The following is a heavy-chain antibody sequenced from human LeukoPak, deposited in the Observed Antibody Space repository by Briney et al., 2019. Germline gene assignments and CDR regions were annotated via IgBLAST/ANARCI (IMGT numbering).Heavy chain of an antibody. J-gene: IGHJ4*02. Sequence: GASVKVSCKASGYTFTSYYMHWVRQAPGQGLEWMGIINPSGGSTSYAQKFQGRVTMTRDTSTSTVYMELSSLRSEDTAVYYCARGRRDTIFGVVIPFDYWGQGTLVTVSS. D-gene: IGHD3-3*01. CDR3: ARGRRDTIFGVVIPFDY. CDR1: GYTFTSYY. V-gene: IGHV1-46*01. CDR2: INPSGGST.